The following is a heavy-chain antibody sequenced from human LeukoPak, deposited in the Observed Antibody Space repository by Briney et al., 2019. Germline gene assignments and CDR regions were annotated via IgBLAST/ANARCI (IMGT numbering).Heavy chain of an antibody. CDR2: INSDGSTT. Sequence: PGGSLRLSCAASGFTFSSYWMHWVRQAPGKGLVWVSRINSDGSTTSYADSAKGRFTISRDNAKNSLYLQMNSLRAEDTAVYYCARAGSGRSPDWFDPWGQGTLVTVSS. D-gene: IGHD1-26*01. J-gene: IGHJ5*02. CDR1: GFTFSSYW. CDR3: ARAGSGRSPDWFDP. V-gene: IGHV3-74*01.